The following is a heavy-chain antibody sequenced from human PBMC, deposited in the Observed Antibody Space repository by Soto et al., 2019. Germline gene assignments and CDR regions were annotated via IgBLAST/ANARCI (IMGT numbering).Heavy chain of an antibody. CDR2: IKHDGSEK. V-gene: IGHV3-7*01. CDR3: VRDRSGSYLEGFDY. J-gene: IGHJ4*02. Sequence: GSLRLSCAASGFTFSSFWMTWVRQAPGKGLEWVANIKHDGSEKYYVESVKGRFTISRDNARNSLFLEMKSLRSEDTAVYSCVRDRSGSYLEGFDYWGQGTLVTSPQ. D-gene: IGHD1-26*01. CDR1: GFTFSSFW.